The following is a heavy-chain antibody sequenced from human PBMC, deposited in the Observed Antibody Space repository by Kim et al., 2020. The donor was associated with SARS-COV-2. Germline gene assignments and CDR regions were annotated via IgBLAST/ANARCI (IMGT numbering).Heavy chain of an antibody. V-gene: IGHV4-59*01. CDR2: IYYSGST. CDR3: ARAGGTDYYDNSGYYYKD. Sequence: SETLSLTCTVSGGSISSYYWSWIRQPPGKGLEWIGYIYYSGSTNYNPSLKSRVIISVDTTKNKSSLKLSSVTTADTAVYYCARAGGTDYYDNSGYYYKD. CDR1: GGSISSYY. D-gene: IGHD3-22*01. J-gene: IGHJ6*03.